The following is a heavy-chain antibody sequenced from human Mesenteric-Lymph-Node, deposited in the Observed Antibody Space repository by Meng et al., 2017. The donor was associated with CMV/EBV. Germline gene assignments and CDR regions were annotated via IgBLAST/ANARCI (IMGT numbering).Heavy chain of an antibody. CDR2: INPNSGGT. CDR1: GYTFTSYG. Sequence: ASVKVSCKASGYTFTSYGINWVRQATGQGLEWMGWINPNSGGTNYAQKFQGRVTMTRDTSISTAYMELSSLRSEDTAVYYCARGAGYGLSDYWGQGTLVTVSS. V-gene: IGHV1-2*02. CDR3: ARGAGYGLSDY. D-gene: IGHD3-10*01. J-gene: IGHJ4*02.